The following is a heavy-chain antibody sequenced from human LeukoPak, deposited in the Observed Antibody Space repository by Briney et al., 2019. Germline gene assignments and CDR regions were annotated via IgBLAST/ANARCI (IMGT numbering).Heavy chain of an antibody. V-gene: IGHV3-33*05. CDR2: IAYDGTSK. CDR3: ARGGKLEPTAMAS. D-gene: IGHD5-18*01. CDR1: GFSLSDYG. J-gene: IGHJ5*02. Sequence: GGSLRLSCAVSGFSLSDYGIHWVRQAPGKGLEWVAFIAYDGTSKFYADSVKGRLTISRDNAKNMLYLQINSLSVEDTAIYYCARGGKLEPTAMASWGQGSLVVVSS.